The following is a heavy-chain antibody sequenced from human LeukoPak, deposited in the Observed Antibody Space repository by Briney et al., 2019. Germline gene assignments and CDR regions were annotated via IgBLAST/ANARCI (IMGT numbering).Heavy chain of an antibody. CDR3: ARLSSGYYYPPFDP. J-gene: IGHJ5*02. CDR2: IYYSGST. D-gene: IGHD3-22*01. CDR1: GGSISSDY. Sequence: SETLSLTCTVSGGSISSDYWSWIRQPPGKGLEWIGYIYYSGSTNYNPSLKSRVTISVDTSKNQFSLKLSSVTAADTAVYYCARLSSGYYYPPFDPWGQGTLVTVSS. V-gene: IGHV4-59*01.